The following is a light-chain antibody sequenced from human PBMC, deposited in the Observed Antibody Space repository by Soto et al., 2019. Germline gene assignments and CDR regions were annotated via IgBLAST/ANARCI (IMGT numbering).Light chain of an antibody. CDR2: EIN. CDR1: KSDVGHYIF. V-gene: IGLV2-14*01. Sequence: QSVLTQPASVSGSPGQSITISCTGTKSDVGHYIFVSWYRHHPGKAPKLMISEINNRPSGVSNRFSGAKSGNTASLTISGLQSEDEADYYCVSYTTSASNVFGTGTKLTVL. J-gene: IGLJ1*01. CDR3: VSYTTSASNV.